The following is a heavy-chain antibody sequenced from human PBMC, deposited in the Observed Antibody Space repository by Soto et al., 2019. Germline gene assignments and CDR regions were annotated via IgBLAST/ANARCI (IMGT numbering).Heavy chain of an antibody. CDR3: ARMAGPWYFDL. CDR2: INHSGSS. J-gene: IGHJ2*01. V-gene: IGHV4-34*01. Sequence: NLPETLSLTCAVHGGSFSGFYWTWIRQPPGKGLEWIGEINHSGSSNYTPPLKSRVTMYIDTSGNQFSLSLNSVTAADTAVYYCARMAGPWYFDLWGRGTLVTVS. CDR1: GGSFSGFY.